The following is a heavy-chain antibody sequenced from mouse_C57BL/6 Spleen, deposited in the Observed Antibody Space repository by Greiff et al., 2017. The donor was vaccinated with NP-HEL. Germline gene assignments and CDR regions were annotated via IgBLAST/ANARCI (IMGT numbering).Heavy chain of an antibody. CDR1: GYTFTSYW. CDR2: INPSNGGT. CDR3: ARDYGSSSGTEDFDY. V-gene: IGHV1-53*01. J-gene: IGHJ2*01. D-gene: IGHD1-1*01. Sequence: QVQLQQPGTELVKPGASVKLSCKASGYTFTSYWMHWVKQRPGQGLEWIGNINPSNGGTNYNEKFKSKATLTVDKSSSTAYMQLSSLTSEDSAVYDCARDYGSSSGTEDFDYWGQGTTLTVSS.